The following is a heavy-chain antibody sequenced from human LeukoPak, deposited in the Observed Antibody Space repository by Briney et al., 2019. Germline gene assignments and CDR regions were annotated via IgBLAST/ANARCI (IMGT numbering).Heavy chain of an antibody. Sequence: PSETLSLTCTVSGGSISSSSYYWSWIRQPPGKGLEWIATINYSGSTYYNPSLKSRVTISVDTSKNQFSLKLSSVTAADTTVYYCARYVVYGSGFYYFDYWGREPWSPSPQ. D-gene: IGHD3-10*01. V-gene: IGHV4-39*01. J-gene: IGHJ4*02. CDR3: ARYVVYGSGFYYFDY. CDR2: INYSGST. CDR1: GGSISSSSYY.